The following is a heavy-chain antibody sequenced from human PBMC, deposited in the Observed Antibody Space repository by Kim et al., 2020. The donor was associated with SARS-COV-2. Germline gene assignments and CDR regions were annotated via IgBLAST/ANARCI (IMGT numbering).Heavy chain of an antibody. V-gene: IGHV4-34*01. Sequence: SENLSLTCAVYGGSFSGYYWSWIRQPPGKGLEWIGEINHSGSTNYNPSLKSRVTISVDTSKNQFSLKLSSVTAADTAVYYCARSHLRSQLWSDYWGQGTLVTVSS. D-gene: IGHD5-18*01. CDR1: GGSFSGYY. CDR2: INHSGST. J-gene: IGHJ4*02. CDR3: ARSHLRSQLWSDY.